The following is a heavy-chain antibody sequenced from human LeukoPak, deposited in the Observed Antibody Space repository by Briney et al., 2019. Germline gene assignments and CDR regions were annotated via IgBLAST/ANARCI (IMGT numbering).Heavy chain of an antibody. CDR3: QVRGGYCSSTSCLPRVDY. V-gene: IGHV5-51*01. Sequence: GESLKISCKGSGYSFTSYWIGWVRQMPGKGLEWMGIIYPGDSDTRYSPSFQGQVTISADKSISTAYLQWSSLKASDTAMYYCQVRGGYCSSTSCLPRVDYWGQGTLVTVSS. D-gene: IGHD2-2*01. CDR1: GYSFTSYW. CDR2: IYPGDSDT. J-gene: IGHJ4*02.